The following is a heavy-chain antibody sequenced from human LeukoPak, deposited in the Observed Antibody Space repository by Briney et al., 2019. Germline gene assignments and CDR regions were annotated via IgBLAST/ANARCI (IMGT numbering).Heavy chain of an antibody. V-gene: IGHV4-4*07. CDR3: ARQNTDYYDSSGYYYVDCFDY. J-gene: IGHJ4*02. D-gene: IGHD3-22*01. Sequence: SETLSLTCTVSGGSISSYYWSWIRQPAGKGLEWIGRIYTSGSTNCNPSLKSRVTMSVDTSKNQFSLKLSSVTAADTAVYYCARQNTDYYDSSGYYYVDCFDYWGQGTLVTVSS. CDR1: GGSISSYY. CDR2: IYTSGST.